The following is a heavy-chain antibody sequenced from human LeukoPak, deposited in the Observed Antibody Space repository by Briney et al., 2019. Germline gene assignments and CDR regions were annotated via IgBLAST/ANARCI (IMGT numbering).Heavy chain of an antibody. CDR3: ARHALYSSSWYFFDH. CDR2: IYYTGST. Sequence: SETLSLTCTVSGDSISSANYFWAWIRQPPGKGLEWIGTIYYTGSTYYNPSLESRLTMSVATSKNQFSLKLASVTAADTAVYYCARHALYSSSWYFFDHWGQGTLVTVSS. V-gene: IGHV4-39*01. J-gene: IGHJ4*02. CDR1: GDSISSANYF. D-gene: IGHD6-13*01.